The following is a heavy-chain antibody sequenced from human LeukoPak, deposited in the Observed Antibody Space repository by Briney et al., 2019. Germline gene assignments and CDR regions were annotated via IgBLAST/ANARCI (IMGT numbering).Heavy chain of an antibody. V-gene: IGHV4-34*01. Sequence: SETLSLTCAVYGGSFSGYYWSWIRQPPGKGLEWIGEINHSGSTNYNPSLKSRVTISVDTPKNQFSLKLSSVTAADTAVYYCARGYWGSGYFDYWGQGTLVTVSS. CDR1: GGSFSGYY. CDR2: INHSGST. J-gene: IGHJ4*02. CDR3: ARGYWGSGYFDY. D-gene: IGHD7-27*01.